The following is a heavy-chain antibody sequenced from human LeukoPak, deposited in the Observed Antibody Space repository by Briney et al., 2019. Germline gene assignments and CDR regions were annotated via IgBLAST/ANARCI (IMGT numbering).Heavy chain of an antibody. V-gene: IGHV4-34*01. J-gene: IGHJ4*02. CDR2: INHSGST. CDR3: AREDSSGYYHNSYGY. CDR1: GFTVSSNY. Sequence: SGGSLRLSCAASGFTVSSNYMNWVRQAPGKALEWLGEINHSGSTNYNPSLKSRVTISVDTSKNQFSLKLSSVTAADTAVYYCAREDSSGYYHNSYGYWGQGTLVTVSS. D-gene: IGHD3-22*01.